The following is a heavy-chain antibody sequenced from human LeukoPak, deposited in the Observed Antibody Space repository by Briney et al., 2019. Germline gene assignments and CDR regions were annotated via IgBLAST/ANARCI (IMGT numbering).Heavy chain of an antibody. Sequence: SETLSLTCAVYGGSFSGCYWSWIRQPPGKGLEWIGEINHSGSTNYNPSLKSRVTISVDTSKNQFSLKLSSVTAADTAVYYCARGDDYYFDYWGQGTLVTVSS. CDR3: ARGDDYYFDY. D-gene: IGHD3-3*01. CDR2: INHSGST. V-gene: IGHV4-34*01. CDR1: GGSFSGCY. J-gene: IGHJ4*02.